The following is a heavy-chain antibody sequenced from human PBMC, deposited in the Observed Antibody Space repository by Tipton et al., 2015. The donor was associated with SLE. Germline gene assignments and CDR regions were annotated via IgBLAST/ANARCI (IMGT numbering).Heavy chain of an antibody. Sequence: TLSLTCTVSGGSISSSSYYWGWIRQPPGKGLEWIGSIYYSGSTYYNPSLKSRVTISVDASKNQFSLKLSSVTAADTAVYYCARDWGSSSGFDYWGQGTLVTVSS. CDR3: ARDWGSSSGFDY. D-gene: IGHD6-6*01. V-gene: IGHV4-39*07. CDR2: IYYSGST. CDR1: GGSISSSSYY. J-gene: IGHJ4*02.